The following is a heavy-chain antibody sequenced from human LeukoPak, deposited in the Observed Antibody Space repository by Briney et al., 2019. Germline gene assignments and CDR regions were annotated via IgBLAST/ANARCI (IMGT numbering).Heavy chain of an antibody. CDR3: ARDGGITIFGVAIRMDAFDI. V-gene: IGHV3-30*03. CDR2: ISYDGSNK. CDR1: GFTFSSYG. D-gene: IGHD3-3*01. J-gene: IGHJ3*02. Sequence: GGSLRLSCAASGFTFSSYGMHWVRQAPGKGLEWVAVISYDGSNKYYADSVKGRFTISRDNSKNTLYLQMNSLRAEDTAVYYCARDGGITIFGVAIRMDAFDIWGQGTMVTVSS.